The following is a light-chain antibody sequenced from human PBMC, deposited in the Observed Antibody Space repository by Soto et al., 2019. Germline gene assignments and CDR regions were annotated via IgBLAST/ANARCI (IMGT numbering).Light chain of an antibody. CDR2: RND. CDR3: AAWDVSLNGFWV. V-gene: IGLV1-47*01. Sequence: QLVLTQPPSASGTPGQRVTISCSGSSSNIGSNYVHWYQQHPGAAPKLLIYRNDQRPSGVPDRFSGSKSGTSASLAISGLRSEDEADYYCAAWDVSLNGFWVFGGGTKLTVL. J-gene: IGLJ3*02. CDR1: SSNIGSNY.